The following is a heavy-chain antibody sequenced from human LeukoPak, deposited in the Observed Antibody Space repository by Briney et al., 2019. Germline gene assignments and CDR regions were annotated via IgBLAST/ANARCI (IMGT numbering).Heavy chain of an antibody. V-gene: IGHV1-18*01. CDR1: VYTFTSYG. CDR2: ISAYNGNT. J-gene: IGHJ4*02. CDR3: ARGSGSGGGEFDY. D-gene: IGHD3-10*01. Sequence: ASVKVSCKASVYTFTSYGISWVRQAPGQGLEWMGWISAYNGNTNYAQKLQGRVTMTTDTSTSTAYRELRSPRSDATAVYYCARGSGSGGGEFDYWGQGTLVTVSS.